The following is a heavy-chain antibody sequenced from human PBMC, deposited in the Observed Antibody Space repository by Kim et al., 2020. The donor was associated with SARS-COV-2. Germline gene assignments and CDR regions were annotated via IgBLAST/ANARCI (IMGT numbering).Heavy chain of an antibody. Sequence: GGSLRLSCAASGFTFSSYAMHWVRQAPGKGLEWVAVISYDGSNKYYADSVKGRFTISRDNSKNTLYLQMNSLRAEDTAVYYCAREWRDGYNSKFRYYFDYWGQGTLVTVSS. V-gene: IGHV3-30*04. CDR2: ISYDGSNK. CDR1: GFTFSSYA. CDR3: AREWRDGYNSKFRYYFDY. D-gene: IGHD5-12*01. J-gene: IGHJ4*02.